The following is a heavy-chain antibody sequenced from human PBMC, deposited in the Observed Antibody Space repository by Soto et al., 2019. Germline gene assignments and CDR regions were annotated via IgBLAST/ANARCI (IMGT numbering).Heavy chain of an antibody. CDR1: GGSISSYY. CDR3: ARGVSFDY. CDR2: IYHSGSV. J-gene: IGHJ4*02. Sequence: SETLSLTCTVSGGSISSYYWSWIRQPPGKGLEWIGYIYHSGSVIYNPSLKSRVTISVATSRNQFSLNLGPVTAADTAVYYCARGVSFDYWGQGNLVTVS. V-gene: IGHV4-59*01.